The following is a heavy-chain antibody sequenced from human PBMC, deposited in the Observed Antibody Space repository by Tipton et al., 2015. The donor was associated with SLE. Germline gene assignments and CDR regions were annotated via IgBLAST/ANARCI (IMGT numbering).Heavy chain of an antibody. Sequence: SLRLSCAASGFTFSSYAMHWVRQAPGKGLEWVAVISYDGSNKYYADSVKGRFTISRDNSKNTLYLQMNSLRAEDTAVYYCARVSSSGGFYYYYGMDVWGQGTTVTVSS. CDR3: ARVSSSGGFYYYYGMDV. J-gene: IGHJ6*02. CDR2: ISYDGSNK. D-gene: IGHD6-6*01. V-gene: IGHV3-30-3*01. CDR1: GFTFSSYA.